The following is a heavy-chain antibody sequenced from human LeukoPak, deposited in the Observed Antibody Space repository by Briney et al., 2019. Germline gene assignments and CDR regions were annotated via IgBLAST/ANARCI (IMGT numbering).Heavy chain of an antibody. D-gene: IGHD3-22*01. Sequence: GGSLRLSCAASGFTFSSYSMNWVRQAPGKGLEWVSYISSSSSTIYYADSVKGRFTISRDNAKNSLYLQMNSLRAEDMAVYYCARCYYDSSGYYYVDVWGKGTTVTVSS. CDR2: ISSSSSTI. CDR3: ARCYYDSSGYYYVDV. CDR1: GFTFSSYS. V-gene: IGHV3-48*04. J-gene: IGHJ6*03.